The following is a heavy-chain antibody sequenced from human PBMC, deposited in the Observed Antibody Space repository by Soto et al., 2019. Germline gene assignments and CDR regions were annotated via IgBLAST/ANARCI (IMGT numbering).Heavy chain of an antibody. CDR2: GYYRSKSYS. CDR1: GDSVSSTSTA. Sequence: QVQLQQSGPGLVQPSQTLSLTCAISGDSVSSTSTAWSSIRQPPSRGLEWLGRGYYRSKSYSDYAVSVKSLITINPDTSKNQFSLQLNSVTPEDTAVYYCARGSYYSGWVWGQGTLVTVSS. J-gene: IGHJ4*02. V-gene: IGHV6-1*01. CDR3: ARGSYYSGWV. D-gene: IGHD6-19*01.